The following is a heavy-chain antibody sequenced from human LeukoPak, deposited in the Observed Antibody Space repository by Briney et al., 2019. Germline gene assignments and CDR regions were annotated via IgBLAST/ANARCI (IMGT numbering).Heavy chain of an antibody. V-gene: IGHV6-1*01. CDR3: ARTVGDQDAFDI. Sequence: SQTLSLTCAISGDSVSSNSAAWNWIRQSPSRGLEWLGGTYYRSNWYNDYAVSVESRITINPDTSKNQFSLQLNSVTPEDTAVYYCARTVGDQDAFDIWGQGTMVTVSS. J-gene: IGHJ3*02. CDR2: TYYRSNWYN. D-gene: IGHD3-10*01. CDR1: GDSVSSNSAA.